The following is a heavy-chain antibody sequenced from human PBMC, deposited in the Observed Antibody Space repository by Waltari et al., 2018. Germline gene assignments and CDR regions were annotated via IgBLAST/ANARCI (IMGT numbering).Heavy chain of an antibody. CDR2: IYPGDLNT. J-gene: IGHJ2*01. CDR1: GYSFPNYW. Sequence: EAQLVQSGAEVKKPGESLTISCKASGYSFPNYWIGWVRQMPGKGLEWMGIIYPGDLNTRYNPAFQGQVTISADKSISTAYLQWSSLKASDTAIYYCARQRGSSLYLYFDLWGRGTLVTVSS. V-gene: IGHV5-51*01. CDR3: ARQRGSSLYLYFDL. D-gene: IGHD3-16*01.